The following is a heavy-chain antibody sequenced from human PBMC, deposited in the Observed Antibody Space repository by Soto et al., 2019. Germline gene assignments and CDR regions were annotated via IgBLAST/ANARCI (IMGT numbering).Heavy chain of an antibody. V-gene: IGHV1-69*02. D-gene: IGHD3-10*01. CDR3: ARHWGRYGSGSFDY. CDR1: GGTFSSYT. Sequence: QVQLVQSGAEVKKPGSSVKVSCKASGGTFSSYTISWVRQAPGQGLEWMGRIIPILGIANYAQKFQGRVTTTADRSTSTAYMELSSLRSEDTAVYYCARHWGRYGSGSFDYWGQGTLITVSS. J-gene: IGHJ4*02. CDR2: IIPILGIA.